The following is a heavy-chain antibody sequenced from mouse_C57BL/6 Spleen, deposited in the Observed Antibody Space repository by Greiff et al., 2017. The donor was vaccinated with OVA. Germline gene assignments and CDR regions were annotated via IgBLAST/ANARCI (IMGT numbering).Heavy chain of an antibody. J-gene: IGHJ3*01. D-gene: IGHD1-1*01. CDR1: GYAFTNYL. V-gene: IGHV1-54*01. CDR3: ARRDSSYEFAY. CDR2: INPGSGGT. Sequence: VKLQESGAELVRPGTSVKVSCKASGYAFTNYLIEWVKQRPGQGLEWIGVINPGSGGTNYNEKFKGKATLTADKSSSTAYMQLSSLTSEDSAVYFCARRDSSYEFAYWGQGTLVTVSA.